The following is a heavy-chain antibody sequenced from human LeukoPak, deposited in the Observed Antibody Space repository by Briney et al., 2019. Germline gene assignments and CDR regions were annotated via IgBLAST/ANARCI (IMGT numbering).Heavy chain of an antibody. CDR2: TYYRSKWYN. CDR3: ARDRVAVAGPAPFDY. J-gene: IGHJ4*02. D-gene: IGHD6-19*01. V-gene: IGHV6-1*01. CDR1: GDSVSSNSAA. Sequence: SQTLSLTCVISGDSVSSNSAAWNWIRQSPSRGLEWLGRTYYRSKWYNDYAASVKSRITINPDTSKNQFSLQLNSVTPEDTAVYYCARDRVAVAGPAPFDYWGQGTLVTVSS.